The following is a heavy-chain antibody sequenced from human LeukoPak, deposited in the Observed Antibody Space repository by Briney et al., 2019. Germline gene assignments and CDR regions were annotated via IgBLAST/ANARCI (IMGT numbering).Heavy chain of an antibody. CDR3: ARHYGGLDDY. D-gene: IGHD4-23*01. CDR2: IIPIVGST. V-gene: IGHV1-69*04. CDR1: GDTFSSYG. Sequence: SVKVSCKTSGDTFSSYGLSWVRQAPGQGLEWMGRIIPIVGSTNYAEKLQGRVTITADKSASTVYIELSSLRSEDTAVYYCARHYGGLDDYWGQGTLIIVSS. J-gene: IGHJ4*02.